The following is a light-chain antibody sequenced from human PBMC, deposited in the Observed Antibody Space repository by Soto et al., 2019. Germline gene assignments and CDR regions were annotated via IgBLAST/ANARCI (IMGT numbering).Light chain of an antibody. V-gene: IGKV1-5*01. CDR3: QQYDGFSRT. CDR2: DAF. Sequence: DIQMTQSPSSLSASVGDRVTITCRASQSVSVWVAWYQQKPGAAPKLLIYDAFTVDTGVPSRFSGSGSGTEFTLTINSLQPEDFATYYCQQYDGFSRTFGQGTKVDTK. J-gene: IGKJ1*01. CDR1: QSVSVW.